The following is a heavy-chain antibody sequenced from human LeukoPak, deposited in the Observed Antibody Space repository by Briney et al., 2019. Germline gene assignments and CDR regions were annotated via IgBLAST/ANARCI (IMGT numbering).Heavy chain of an antibody. J-gene: IGHJ5*02. CDR3: ARAPYSGRGFDP. CDR1: GYTFTGYY. D-gene: IGHD1-26*01. Sequence: ASVKVSCKASGYTFTGYYMHWVRQAPGQGLGWMGRINPNSGGTNYAQKFQGGVTMTRDTSISTAYMELSRLRSDDTAVYYCARAPYSGRGFDPWGQGTLVTVSS. V-gene: IGHV1-2*06. CDR2: INPNSGGT.